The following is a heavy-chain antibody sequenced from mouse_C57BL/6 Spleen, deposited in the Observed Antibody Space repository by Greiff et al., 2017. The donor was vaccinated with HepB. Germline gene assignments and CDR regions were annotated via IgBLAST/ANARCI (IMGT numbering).Heavy chain of an antibody. V-gene: IGHV1-55*01. J-gene: IGHJ4*01. CDR1: GYTFTSYW. D-gene: IGHD2-3*01. CDR2: IYPGSGST. CDR3: ARLYDGYYVGAMDY. Sequence: QVHVKQSGAELVKPGASVKMSCKASGYTFTSYWITWVKQRPGQGLEWIGDIYPGSGSTNYNEKFKSKATLTVDTSSSTAYMQLSSLTSEDSAVYYCARLYDGYYVGAMDYWGQGTSVTVSS.